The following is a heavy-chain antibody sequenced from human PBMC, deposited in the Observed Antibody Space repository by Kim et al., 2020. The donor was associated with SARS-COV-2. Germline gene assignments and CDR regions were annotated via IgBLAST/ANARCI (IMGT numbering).Heavy chain of an antibody. V-gene: IGHV3-49*03. CDR3: GGGGSWGTAFDI. CDR1: GFTFGDYA. D-gene: IGHD2-15*01. J-gene: IGHJ3*02. Sequence: GGSLRLSCTASGFTFGDYAMSWFRQAPGKGLEWVGFIRSKAYGGTTEYAASVKGRFTISRDDSKSIAYLQMNSLKTEDTAVYYCGGGGSWGTAFDIWGQGTMVTVSS. CDR2: IRSKAYGGTT.